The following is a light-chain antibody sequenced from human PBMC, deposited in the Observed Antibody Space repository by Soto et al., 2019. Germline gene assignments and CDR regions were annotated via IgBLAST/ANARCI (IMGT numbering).Light chain of an antibody. CDR2: KVS. V-gene: IGKV2-30*02. Sequence: EVVVTLYPLSLPVPLGQAASISCMSTQSLVHRDGNTYLSWFRQRPGQSPRRLIYKVSNREAGVPDRFSGSGSGTDFTLKISRVEAEDVGLYYCMQGSHWPPITFGQGTRLEIK. CDR3: MQGSHWPPIT. CDR1: QSLVHRDGNTY. J-gene: IGKJ5*01.